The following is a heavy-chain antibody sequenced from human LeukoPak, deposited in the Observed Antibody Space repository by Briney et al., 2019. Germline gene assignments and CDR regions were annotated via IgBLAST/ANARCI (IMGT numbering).Heavy chain of an antibody. V-gene: IGHV3-7*01. CDR1: GVTFSSYC. D-gene: IGHD3-22*01. Sequence: GGSLRLSCAASGVTFSSYCMSWVRQAPGKGLEWVANIKEDGSEKYYVDSVKGRFTISRDNAKNSVYLQMNSLRAEDTAVYYCARGRFNYDSTGYSSFFYWGQGTLVTVSS. CDR3: ARGRFNYDSTGYSSFFY. J-gene: IGHJ4*02. CDR2: IKEDGSEK.